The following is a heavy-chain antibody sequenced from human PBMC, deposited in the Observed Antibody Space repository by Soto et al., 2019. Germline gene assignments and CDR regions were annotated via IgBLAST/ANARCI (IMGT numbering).Heavy chain of an antibody. CDR2: SSYDGRET. D-gene: IGHD3-10*01. CDR3: ARDSGWPILNFDN. J-gene: IGHJ4*02. CDR1: DFDFSRYG. Sequence: LRLSCAACDFDFSRYGIHWVRQATGKGLEWVAASSYDGRETFYADSAKGRFTVSKEMSKNTAFLQMNALRHEDTAVYFCARDSGWPILNFDNWGQGTPVTVSS. V-gene: IGHV3-30*03.